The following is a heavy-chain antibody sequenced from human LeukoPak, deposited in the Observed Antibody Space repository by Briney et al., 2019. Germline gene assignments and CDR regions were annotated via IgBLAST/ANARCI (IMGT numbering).Heavy chain of an antibody. J-gene: IGHJ4*02. D-gene: IGHD5-18*01. V-gene: IGHV3-11*04. CDR1: GFTVSSNY. CDR2: ISSSGSTI. Sequence: KTGGSLRLSCAASGFTVSSNYMSWIRQAPGKGLEWVSYISSSGSTIYYADSVKGRFTISRDNAKNSLYLQMNSLRAEDTAVYYCARHPSWIQLWLSHWGQGTLVTVSS. CDR3: ARHPSWIQLWLSH.